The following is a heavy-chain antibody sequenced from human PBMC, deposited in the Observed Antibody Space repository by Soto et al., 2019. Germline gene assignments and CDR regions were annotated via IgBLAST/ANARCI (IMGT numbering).Heavy chain of an antibody. CDR1: GYTFTGYY. V-gene: IGHV1-2*04. CDR3: ARQRGGGGYCSSTSCYYFDY. Sequence: QVQLVQSGAEVKKPGASVKVSCKASGYTFTGYYMHWVRQAPGQGLEWMGWINPNSGGTNYAQKFQGWVTMTRDTSISTAYMELSRLRSDDTAVYYCARQRGGGGYCSSTSCYYFDYWGQGTLVPVSS. CDR2: INPNSGGT. J-gene: IGHJ4*02. D-gene: IGHD2-2*01.